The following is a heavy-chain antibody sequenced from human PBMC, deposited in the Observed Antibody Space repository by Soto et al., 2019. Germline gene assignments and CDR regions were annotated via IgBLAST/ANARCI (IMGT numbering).Heavy chain of an antibody. D-gene: IGHD5-12*01. CDR3: ARGIVATYGMDV. J-gene: IGHJ6*02. V-gene: IGHV3-64*01. CDR1: GFTFSSYA. CDR2: ISSNGGST. Sequence: EVQLVESGGGLVQPGGSLRLSCAASGFTFSSYAMHRVRQAPGKGLEYVSAISSNGGSTYYANSVKGRFTISRDNSKNTLYLQMGSLRAEDMAVYYCARGIVATYGMDVWGQGTTVTVSS.